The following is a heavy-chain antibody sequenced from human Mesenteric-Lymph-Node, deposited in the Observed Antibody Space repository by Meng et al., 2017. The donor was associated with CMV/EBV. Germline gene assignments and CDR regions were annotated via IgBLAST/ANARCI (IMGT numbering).Heavy chain of an antibody. CDR3: ARAPFNYFDSSGDPPDY. D-gene: IGHD3-22*01. V-gene: IGHV4-59*01. CDR2: IYYSGST. J-gene: IGHJ4*02. CDR1: GGSISSYY. Sequence: SETLSLTCTVSGGSISSYYWSWIRQPPGKGLEWIGYIYYSGSTNYNPSLKSRVTISVDTSKNQFSLKLSSVTAADTAVYYCARAPFNYFDSSGDPPDYWGQGTLVTVSS.